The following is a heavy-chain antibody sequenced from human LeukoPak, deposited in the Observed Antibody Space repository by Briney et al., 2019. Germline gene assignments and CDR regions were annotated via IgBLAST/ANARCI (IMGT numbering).Heavy chain of an antibody. CDR3: ARAIRKVTMIVVVTAYYFDY. D-gene: IGHD3-22*01. CDR1: SGSISSSSYY. CDR2: IYYSGST. Sequence: SETLSLTCTVSSGSISSSSYYWGWIRQPPGKGLEWIGSIYYSGSTYYNPSLKSRVTISVDTSKDQFSLKLSSVTAADTAVYYCARAIRKVTMIVVVTAYYFDYWGQGTLDTVSS. J-gene: IGHJ4*02. V-gene: IGHV4-39*07.